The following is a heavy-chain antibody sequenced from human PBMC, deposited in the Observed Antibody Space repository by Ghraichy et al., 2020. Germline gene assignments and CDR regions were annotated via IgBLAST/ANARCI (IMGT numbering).Heavy chain of an antibody. CDR3: ARGHSSGYSLYYAMDV. J-gene: IGHJ6*02. CDR2: IKQDGSER. D-gene: IGHD3-22*01. CDR1: GFTFSSYW. Sequence: GGSPRLSCAASGFTFSSYWMTWVRQAPGKGLEWVANIKQDGSERYYVDFVKGRFTISRDNAKNSLYLQINSLRAEDTAVYYCARGHSSGYSLYYAMDVWGQGTTVTVSS. V-gene: IGHV3-7*01.